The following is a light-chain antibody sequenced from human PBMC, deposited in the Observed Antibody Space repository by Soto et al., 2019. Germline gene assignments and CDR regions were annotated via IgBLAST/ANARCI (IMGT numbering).Light chain of an antibody. CDR2: GAS. CDR1: QSVSSSY. Sequence: EIVLTQSPGTLSLSPGERVTLSCRASQSVSSSYLAWYQQKPGQAPRLPIYGASSRATGIPDRFSGSGSGTDFTLTISRLEPEDFAVYYCQQYGSSPNTFGQGTKLEIE. CDR3: QQYGSSPNT. J-gene: IGKJ2*01. V-gene: IGKV3-20*01.